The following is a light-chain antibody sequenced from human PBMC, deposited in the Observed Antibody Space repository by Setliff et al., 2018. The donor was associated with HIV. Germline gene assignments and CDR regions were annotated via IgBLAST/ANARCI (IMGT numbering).Light chain of an antibody. V-gene: IGLV2-23*02. CDR2: DVT. J-gene: IGLJ2*01. CDR3: CSYAGSDAWI. Sequence: QSALAQPASVSGSPGQSITISCTGSSSDVGGYMSVSWYQRHPGEVPKLMIYDVTKRPSGVSNRFSGSKSGSTASLTISGLQTEDEADYYCCSYAGSDAWIFGGGTKVTVL. CDR1: SSDVGGYMS.